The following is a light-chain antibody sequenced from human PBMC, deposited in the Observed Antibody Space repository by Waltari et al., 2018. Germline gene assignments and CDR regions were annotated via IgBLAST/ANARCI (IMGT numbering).Light chain of an antibody. J-gene: IGLJ2*01. CDR3: TSPAGRNALL. CDR2: EVT. V-gene: IGLV2-11*01. CDR1: SSDIGGYNY. Sequence: QAALTQPRPVSGSPGQSVTISCTGTSSDIGGYNYVSWYQQHQGTAPKLMIYEVTQRPPGVADRSSASTSGSTASLTISGLRAEDEADYYCTSPAGRNALLVGGGTRLTVL.